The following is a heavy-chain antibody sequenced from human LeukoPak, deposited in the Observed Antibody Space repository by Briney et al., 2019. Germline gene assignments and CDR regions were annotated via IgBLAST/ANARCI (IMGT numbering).Heavy chain of an antibody. CDR1: GFTFSSYA. D-gene: IGHD2-2*01. Sequence: GGSLRLSCEASGFTFSSYAMNWVRQAPGKGLEWVSSISSSSSYIYYADSVKGRFTISRDNAKDSLYLQMNSLRAEDTAVYYCASTLGYCSSTSCYNYFDYWGQGTLVTVSS. J-gene: IGHJ4*02. V-gene: IGHV3-21*01. CDR2: ISSSSSYI. CDR3: ASTLGYCSSTSCYNYFDY.